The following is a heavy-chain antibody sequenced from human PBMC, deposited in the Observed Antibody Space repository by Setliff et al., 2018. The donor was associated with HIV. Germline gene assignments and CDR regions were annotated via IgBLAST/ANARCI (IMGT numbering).Heavy chain of an antibody. CDR1: GGSISSYY. CDR3: ARHYNVNYYVRKDFDY. D-gene: IGHD1-26*01. Sequence: SETLSLTCTVSGGSISSYYWSWIRQPPGKGLEWIGYIDTSGSTYYNPSLKSRVTITVDTSKNQFSLKLSSVTAADTAVYYCARHYNVNYYVRKDFDYWGQGTLVTVSS. CDR2: IDTSGST. J-gene: IGHJ4*02. V-gene: IGHV4-4*08.